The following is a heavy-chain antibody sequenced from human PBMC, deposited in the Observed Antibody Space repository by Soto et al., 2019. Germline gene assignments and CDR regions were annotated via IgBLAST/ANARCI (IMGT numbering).Heavy chain of an antibody. CDR2: IKQDGSEK. V-gene: IGHV3-7*01. Sequence: EVQLVESGGGLVQPGGSLRLSCAASGFTFSSYWMSWVRQAPGKGLEWVANIKQDGSEKYYVDSVKGRFTISRDNAKNSVYRQMNSLRAEDTAVYYCARGRGCSTGCHNFDYWGQGTLVTVSS. D-gene: IGHD2-2*01. CDR3: ARGRGCSTGCHNFDY. CDR1: GFTFSSYW. J-gene: IGHJ4*02.